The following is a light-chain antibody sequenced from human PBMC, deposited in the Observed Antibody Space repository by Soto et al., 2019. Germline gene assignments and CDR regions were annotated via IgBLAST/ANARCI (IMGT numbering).Light chain of an antibody. CDR1: QSVGNNF. CDR3: HQYAASPRT. V-gene: IGKV3-20*01. J-gene: IGKJ1*01. Sequence: EIELTQSPGTLSLSPGERATLSCWASQSVGNNFLAWYQHKPGQAPRRLIYGASNRATGIPDRFSGSGSGTDFTLIISRLEPEDFAVYYCHQYAASPRTFGQGTKVEIK. CDR2: GAS.